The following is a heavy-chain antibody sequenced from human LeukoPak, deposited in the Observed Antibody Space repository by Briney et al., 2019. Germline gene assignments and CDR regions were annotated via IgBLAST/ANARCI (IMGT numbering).Heavy chain of an antibody. J-gene: IGHJ2*01. CDR2: ISWNSGSI. V-gene: IGHV3-9*01. D-gene: IGHD5-12*01. CDR1: GFTFDDYA. Sequence: QPGRSLRLSCAASGFTFDDYAMHWVRQAPGKGLEWVSGISWNSGSIGYADSVKGRFTISRDNAKNSLYLQMNSLRAEDTALYYYAKDIVGDDLWGRGTLVTVSS. CDR3: AKDIVGDDL.